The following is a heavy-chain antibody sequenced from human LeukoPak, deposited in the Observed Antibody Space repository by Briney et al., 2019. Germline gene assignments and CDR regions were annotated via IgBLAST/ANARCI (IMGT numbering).Heavy chain of an antibody. V-gene: IGHV4-34*01. Sequence: SETLSLTCAVYGGSFSGYYWSWIRQPPGKGLEWIGEINHSGSTNYNPSLKSRVTISVDTSKNQFSLKLSSETAADTAVYYCARGPRARYIVATRGFGYWGQGTLVTVSS. D-gene: IGHD5-12*01. CDR2: INHSGST. CDR3: ARGPRARYIVATRGFGY. CDR1: GGSFSGYY. J-gene: IGHJ4*02.